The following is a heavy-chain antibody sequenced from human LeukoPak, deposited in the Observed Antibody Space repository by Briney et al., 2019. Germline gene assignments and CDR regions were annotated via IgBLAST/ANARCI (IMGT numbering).Heavy chain of an antibody. Sequence: GASVKVSCKASGYTFTIYDINWVRQAPGQGLEWMGWMNPNSGNTGYAQKFQGRVTMTRNTSISTAYMELSSLRSEDTAVYYCARGWVAVGRGAFDIWGQGTMVTVSS. V-gene: IGHV1-8*01. CDR3: ARGWVAVGRGAFDI. D-gene: IGHD6-19*01. J-gene: IGHJ3*02. CDR2: MNPNSGNT. CDR1: GYTFTIYD.